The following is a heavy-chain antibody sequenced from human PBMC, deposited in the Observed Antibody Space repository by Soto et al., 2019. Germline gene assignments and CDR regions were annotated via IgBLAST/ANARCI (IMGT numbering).Heavy chain of an antibody. Sequence: SQTLSLTCAISGDSVSSNSAAWNWIRQSPSRGLEWLGRTYYRSKWYNDYAVSVKSRITINPDTSKNQFSLQLNSVTPEDTAAYYCARDLCYDFWSGYPMYYYYYGMDVWGQGTTVTAP. V-gene: IGHV6-1*01. CDR3: ARDLCYDFWSGYPMYYYYYGMDV. D-gene: IGHD3-3*01. CDR2: TYYRSKWYN. CDR1: GDSVSSNSAA. J-gene: IGHJ6*02.